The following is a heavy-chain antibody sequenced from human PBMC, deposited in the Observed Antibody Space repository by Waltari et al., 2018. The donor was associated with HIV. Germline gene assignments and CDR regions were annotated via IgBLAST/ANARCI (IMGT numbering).Heavy chain of an antibody. V-gene: IGHV3-74*03. CDR2: INSDGDRT. D-gene: IGHD3-22*01. CDR1: DLTFGNYW. CDR3: ARGRPYYDSSGYYPIDS. J-gene: IGHJ1*01. Sequence: QLVESGGGFVQPGESLRRSCVASDLTFGNYWIHWVRQVPGKGLVWVARINSDGDRTTYADLVKGRFTVSRDNAKNTLYLQMNSLRAEDTAVYYCARGRPYYDSSGYYPIDSWGQGTLVTVSS.